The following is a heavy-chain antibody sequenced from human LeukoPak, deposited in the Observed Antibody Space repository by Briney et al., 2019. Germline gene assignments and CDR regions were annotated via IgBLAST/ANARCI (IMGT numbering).Heavy chain of an antibody. CDR3: ARSIAVAGRTLYYYGMDV. Sequence: GGSLRLSCAASGFTVSSNYMSWVRQAPGKGLEWVSVIYSGGSTYYADSVKGRFTISRDNSKNTLYLQMNSLRAEDTAVYYCARSIAVAGRTLYYYGMDVWGQGTTVTVSS. J-gene: IGHJ6*02. V-gene: IGHV3-53*01. CDR2: IYSGGST. CDR1: GFTVSSNY. D-gene: IGHD6-19*01.